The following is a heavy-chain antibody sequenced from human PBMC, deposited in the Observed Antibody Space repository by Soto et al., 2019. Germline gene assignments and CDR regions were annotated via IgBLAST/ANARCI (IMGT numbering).Heavy chain of an antibody. Sequence: EVQLLESGGGLVQPGGSLRLSCAACGFTFSSYAMSWVRQAPGKGLELVSVISGSGGSTYYADSVKGRFTISRDNSKNTLYLQMNSLRAEDTAVYYCAKGRGYCMSTSCYVGSDYWGQGTLVTVSS. CDR3: AKGRGYCMSTSCYVGSDY. CDR2: ISGSGGST. D-gene: IGHD2-2*01. CDR1: GFTFSSYA. V-gene: IGHV3-23*01. J-gene: IGHJ4*02.